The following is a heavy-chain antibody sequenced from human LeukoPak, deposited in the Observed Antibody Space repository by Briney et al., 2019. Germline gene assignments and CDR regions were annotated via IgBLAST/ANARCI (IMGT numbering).Heavy chain of an antibody. V-gene: IGHV4-38-2*02. J-gene: IGHJ4*02. CDR1: GYSISSGYY. CDR3: ARVSLIQLWL. CDR2: MYHNGKT. D-gene: IGHD5-18*01. Sequence: SETLSLTCSVSGYSISSGYYWGWIRQPPGKGLEWIGNMYHNGKTYYNPSLKSRVTISVDTSNSQFSLRLSSVTAADTAVYYCARVSLIQLWLWGQGTLVTVSS.